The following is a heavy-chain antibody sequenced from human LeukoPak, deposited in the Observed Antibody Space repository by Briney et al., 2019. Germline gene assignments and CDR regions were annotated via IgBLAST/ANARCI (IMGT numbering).Heavy chain of an antibody. J-gene: IGHJ4*02. CDR3: ARGPVLRYFDWLPKGSYFDY. V-gene: IGHV4-34*01. Sequence: SETLSLTCGVYGGSFSAYYWTWIRQPPGKGLEWIGEINQSGSTTYKPSLKSRVTISIETSKNQFSLKLSSVPAADTAVYFCARGPVLRYFDWLPKGSYFDYWGQGILVTVSS. CDR2: INQSGST. D-gene: IGHD3-9*01. CDR1: GGSFSAYY.